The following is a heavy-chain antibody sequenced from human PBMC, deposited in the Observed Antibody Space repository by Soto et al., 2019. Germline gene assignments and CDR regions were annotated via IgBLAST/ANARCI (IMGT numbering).Heavy chain of an antibody. CDR2: INAGNGNT. V-gene: IGHV1-3*01. CDR3: ARDNFFFFVFSLTS. D-gene: IGHD3-3*01. J-gene: IGHJ4*02. CDR1: GYTFTTYA. Sequence: ASVKVSCKGSGYTFTTYAVQWVRRAPGQRLEWMGWINAGNGNTKYSQKFQGRVSITRDISATTAYMELSSLRSEDTAVYYCARDNFFFFVFSLTSGAQGTGVPVS.